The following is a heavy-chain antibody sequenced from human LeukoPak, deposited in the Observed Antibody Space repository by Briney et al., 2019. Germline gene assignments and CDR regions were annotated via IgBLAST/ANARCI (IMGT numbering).Heavy chain of an antibody. CDR3: ASSRVNWRGWYDY. V-gene: IGHV1-18*01. D-gene: IGHD6-19*01. Sequence: ASVKVSCKASGYTFTSYDINWVRQATGQGLEWMGWISAYNGNTNYAQKLQGRVTMTTDTSTSTAYVELRSLRSDDTAVYYCASSRVNWRGWYDYWGQGTLVTVSS. CDR1: GYTFTSYD. J-gene: IGHJ4*02. CDR2: ISAYNGNT.